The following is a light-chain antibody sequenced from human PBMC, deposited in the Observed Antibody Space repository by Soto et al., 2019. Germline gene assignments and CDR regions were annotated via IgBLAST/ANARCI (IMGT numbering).Light chain of an antibody. J-gene: IGKJ1*01. CDR3: QQYDSFSVT. Sequence: DIQITPSPSTPSAVSWDTVTLTLRASQRISGWLAWHQQKPGKAPKLLIYDVSALKRGVPPRFSGSGSGTEFTLTISSLQPEDFATYYCQQYDSFSVTFGQGTKVDIK. V-gene: IGKV1-5*01. CDR2: DVS. CDR1: QRISGW.